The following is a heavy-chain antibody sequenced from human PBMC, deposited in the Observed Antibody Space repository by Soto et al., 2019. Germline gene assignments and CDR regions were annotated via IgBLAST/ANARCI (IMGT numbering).Heavy chain of an antibody. Sequence: GEALKISCQGSGYTFTTYWVGWVRQRPGKGLEWMGNIYPGDSDVKDSPSFQGQVTISVDKSISTAYLQWNSLKASDTAVYCGARQNYAGYGGYDAAFDTWGQGTLVTV. D-gene: IGHD5-12*01. J-gene: IGHJ4*02. V-gene: IGHV5-51*01. CDR2: IYPGDSDV. CDR3: ARQNYAGYGGYDAAFDT. CDR1: GYTFTTYW.